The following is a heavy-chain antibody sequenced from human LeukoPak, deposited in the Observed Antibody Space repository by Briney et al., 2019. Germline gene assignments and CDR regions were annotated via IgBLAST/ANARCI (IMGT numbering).Heavy chain of an antibody. J-gene: IGHJ4*02. CDR3: AQSRGVLPYFNY. CDR2: IYNSGTT. V-gene: IGHV4-59*08. CDR1: GGSISSYY. Sequence: KTLETLSLTCTVSGGSISSYYWNWIRQPPGKGLEWIGYIYNSGTTSYNPSLKSRVTISVDTSNNQFSLKLSSVTAADTAMYYCAQSRGVLPYFNYWGQGTLVTVSS. D-gene: IGHD3-10*01.